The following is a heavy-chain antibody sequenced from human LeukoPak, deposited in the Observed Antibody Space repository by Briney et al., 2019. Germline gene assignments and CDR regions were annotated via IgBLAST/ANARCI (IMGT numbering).Heavy chain of an antibody. CDR3: ARVSTAKYYFDY. D-gene: IGHD2/OR15-2a*01. CDR1: GYTFTGYY. V-gene: IGHV1-2*02. J-gene: IGHJ4*02. Sequence: ASVKVSCKASGYTFTGYYMHWVRQAPGQGLEWMGWINPNSGGTNYAQKFQGRVTMTRDTSISTAYMELSRLRSDDTAVYYSARVSTAKYYFDYWGQGTLVTVSS. CDR2: INPNSGGT.